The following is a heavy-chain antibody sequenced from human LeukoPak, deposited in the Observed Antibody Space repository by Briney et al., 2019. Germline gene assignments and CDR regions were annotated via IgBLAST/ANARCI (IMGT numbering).Heavy chain of an antibody. J-gene: IGHJ6*03. Sequence: GESLKISCKGSGYSFTSYWIGWVRQMPGKGLEWMGIIYPGDSDTRYSSSFQGQVTISADKSISTAYLQWSSLKASDTAMYYCARRTMVRGVIIPEDYYYYYYMDVWGKGTTVTVSS. D-gene: IGHD3-10*01. CDR3: ARRTMVRGVIIPEDYYYYYYMDV. CDR2: IYPGDSDT. CDR1: GYSFTSYW. V-gene: IGHV5-51*01.